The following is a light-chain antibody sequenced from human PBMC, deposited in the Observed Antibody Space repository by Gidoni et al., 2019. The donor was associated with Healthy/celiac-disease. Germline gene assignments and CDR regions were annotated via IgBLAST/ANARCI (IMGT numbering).Light chain of an antibody. CDR1: QSTSSY. CDR3: QQGYSTPRT. V-gene: IGKV1-39*01. CDR2: AAS. Sequence: DSEMTQSPSSLSASVGDRVTITCRASQSTSSYLNWYQQKPGKAPKLLIYAASSLQSGVPSRFSGSGSGTDFTLTISSLQPEDFAAYYCQQGYSTPRTFXGXTKVEIK. J-gene: IGKJ4*01.